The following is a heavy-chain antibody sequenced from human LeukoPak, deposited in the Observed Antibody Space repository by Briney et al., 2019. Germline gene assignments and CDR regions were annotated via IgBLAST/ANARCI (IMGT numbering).Heavy chain of an antibody. J-gene: IGHJ4*02. Sequence: GASVTVSCTASGYAFTSYGISWVRQAPGQGLEWMGWISAYNGNTNYAQKLQGRVTMTTDTSTSTAYMELRSLRSDDTAVYYCARDHGDYPELDYWGQGTLVTVSS. D-gene: IGHD4-17*01. CDR3: ARDHGDYPELDY. V-gene: IGHV1-18*01. CDR1: GYAFTSYG. CDR2: ISAYNGNT.